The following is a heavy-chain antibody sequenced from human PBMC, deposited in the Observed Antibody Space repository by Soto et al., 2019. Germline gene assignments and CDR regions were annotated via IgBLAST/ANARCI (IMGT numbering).Heavy chain of an antibody. Sequence: QVQLVQSGAEVKKPGASVKVSCKASGYTFTSYYMHWVRQAPGQGLEWMGIINPSGGSTSYAQKFQGRVTMTRDTSTSTVYMELSSLRSEDTAVYYCARDLRRYNWNYVDDYWGQGTLVTVSS. CDR2: INPSGGST. CDR3: ARDLRRYNWNYVDDY. V-gene: IGHV1-46*01. D-gene: IGHD1-7*01. J-gene: IGHJ4*02. CDR1: GYTFTSYY.